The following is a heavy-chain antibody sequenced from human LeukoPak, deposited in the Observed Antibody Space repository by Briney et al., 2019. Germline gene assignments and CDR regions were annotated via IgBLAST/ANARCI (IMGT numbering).Heavy chain of an antibody. V-gene: IGHV3-33*01. CDR2: IWYDGSNK. J-gene: IGHJ4*02. CDR3: ARVGGSCTNDY. D-gene: IGHD2-15*01. Sequence: GGSPRLSCAASGFTFSSYGMHWVRQAPGKGLEWVAVIWYDGSNKYYADSVKGRFTISRDNSKNTLYLQMNSLRAEDTAVYYCARVGGSCTNDYWGQGTLVTVSS. CDR1: GFTFSSYG.